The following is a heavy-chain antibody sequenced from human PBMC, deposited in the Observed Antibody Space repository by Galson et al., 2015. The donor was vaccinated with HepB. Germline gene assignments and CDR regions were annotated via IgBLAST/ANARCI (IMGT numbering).Heavy chain of an antibody. CDR1: GYTFTSYA. J-gene: IGHJ6*02. CDR2: INAGNGNT. D-gene: IGHD4-17*01. Sequence: SVKVSCKASGYTFTSYAMHWVRQAPGQRLEWMGWINAGNGNTKYSQKFQGRVTITRDTSASTAYMELSSLRSEDTAVYYCARAARESYGDNGMDVWGQGTTVTVSS. V-gene: IGHV1-3*01. CDR3: ARAARESYGDNGMDV.